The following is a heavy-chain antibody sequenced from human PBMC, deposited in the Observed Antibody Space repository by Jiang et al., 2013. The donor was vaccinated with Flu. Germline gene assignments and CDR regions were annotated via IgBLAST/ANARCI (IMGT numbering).Heavy chain of an antibody. V-gene: IGHV4-59*01. CDR2: VYYTGST. J-gene: IGHJ3*02. CDR3: ARDWSGLDAFDI. D-gene: IGHD3-3*01. Sequence: LEWIGTVYYTGSTNYNPSLKSRVTISADTSKNQFSLKLSSVTAADTAVYYCARDWSGLDAFDIWGQGTMVTVSS.